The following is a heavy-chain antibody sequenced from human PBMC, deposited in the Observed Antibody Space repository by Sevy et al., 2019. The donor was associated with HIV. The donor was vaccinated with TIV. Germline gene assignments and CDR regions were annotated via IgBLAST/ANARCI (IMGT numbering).Heavy chain of an antibody. J-gene: IGHJ4*02. V-gene: IGHV3-33*01. CDR1: GFTFGSYG. CDR3: AREEDSGSYYY. Sequence: GGSLRLSCAASGFTFGSYGLHWVRQAPGKGLEWVAFIWYDGSYKYYADSVKGRFTISRDNSKNTLFLQMNSLRAEDTAIYYCAREEDSGSYYYWGQGTLVTVSS. D-gene: IGHD1-26*01. CDR2: IWYDGSYK.